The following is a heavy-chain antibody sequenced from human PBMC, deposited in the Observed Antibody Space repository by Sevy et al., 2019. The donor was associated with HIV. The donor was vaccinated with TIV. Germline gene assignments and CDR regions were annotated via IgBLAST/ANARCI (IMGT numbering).Heavy chain of an antibody. Sequence: GGSLRFSCAASEFTFSSYSMNWVRQAPGKGLEWVAYISSSSSSIYYVDSVKGLFTISRDNAKNSLYLQMNSLRDEDTAVYYCARGNYDYVQGYIDVWGKGTTVTVSS. V-gene: IGHV3-48*02. D-gene: IGHD3-16*01. CDR2: ISSSSSSI. CDR3: ARGNYDYVQGYIDV. J-gene: IGHJ6*03. CDR1: EFTFSSYS.